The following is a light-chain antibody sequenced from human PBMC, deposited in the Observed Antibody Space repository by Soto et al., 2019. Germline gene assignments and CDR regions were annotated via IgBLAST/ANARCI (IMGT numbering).Light chain of an antibody. CDR1: QSVSSSQ. CDR3: QQYATSPPT. J-gene: IGKJ2*01. V-gene: IGKV3-20*01. Sequence: EIVLTQSPGTLSLSPGESATLSCRASQSVSSSQVAWYQLKPGQAPRLLIYGASSRATGIPDRFSGVGSETDFTLTISRLEPEDFAVYYCQQYATSPPTFGQGTKLEIK. CDR2: GAS.